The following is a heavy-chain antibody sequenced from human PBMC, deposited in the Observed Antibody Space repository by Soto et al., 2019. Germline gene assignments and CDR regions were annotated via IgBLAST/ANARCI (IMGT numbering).Heavy chain of an antibody. CDR2: IYYSGST. CDR3: ASGLRYFDWLPRGGYYFDY. J-gene: IGHJ4*02. D-gene: IGHD3-9*01. V-gene: IGHV4-31*03. Sequence: QVQLQESGPGLVKPSQTLSLTCTVSGGSISSGGYYWSWIRQHPGKGLEWIGYIYYSGSTYYNPSLKSRVTISVDTSKNQFSLKLSSVTAADTAVYYCASGLRYFDWLPRGGYYFDYWGQGTLVTVSS. CDR1: GGSISSGGYY.